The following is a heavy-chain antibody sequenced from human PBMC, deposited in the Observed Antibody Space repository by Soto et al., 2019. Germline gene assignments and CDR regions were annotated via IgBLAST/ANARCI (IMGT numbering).Heavy chain of an antibody. CDR3: ARGEGVIVGGTFYYYAMDV. CDR2: ISSSSNYI. CDR1: GFTFSSYS. Sequence: EGSLRLSCAASGFTFSSYSMNWVRQAPGKGLEWVSSISSSSNYIYYADSVKGRFTISRDNAKNSLSLQMNSLRAEDTAVYYCARGEGVIVGGTFYYYAMDVWGQGTTVTVSS. V-gene: IGHV3-21*01. D-gene: IGHD3-22*01. J-gene: IGHJ6*02.